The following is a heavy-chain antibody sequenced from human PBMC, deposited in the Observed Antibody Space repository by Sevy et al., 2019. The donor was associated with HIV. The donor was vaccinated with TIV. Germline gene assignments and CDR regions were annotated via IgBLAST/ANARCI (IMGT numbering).Heavy chain of an antibody. CDR1: GFTFSSYA. CDR3: ARLTTNPRLTFDI. D-gene: IGHD3-22*01. CDR2: ISYDGSNK. Sequence: GGCLRLSCAASGFTFSSYAMHWVRQAPGKGLEWVAVISYDGSNKYYADSVKGRFTISRDNSKNTLYLQMNSLRAEDTAVYYCARLTTNPRLTFDIWGQGTMVTVSS. J-gene: IGHJ3*02. V-gene: IGHV3-30-3*01.